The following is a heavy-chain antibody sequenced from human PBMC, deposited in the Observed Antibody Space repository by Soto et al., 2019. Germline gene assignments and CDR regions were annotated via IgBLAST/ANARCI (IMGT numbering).Heavy chain of an antibody. D-gene: IGHD3-16*01. CDR3: ARMGVWDFPSHYYCYYYMDV. Sequence: QVQLVQSGAEVKKPGASVKVSCKASGDTFTSYDINWVRQATRQGLEWMGWMNPNSGNTGYAQKFQGRVTMTRNTSISTAYMELSSLRSEDTAVYYCARMGVWDFPSHYYCYYYMDVWGKGTTVTVSS. J-gene: IGHJ6*03. CDR1: GDTFTSYD. CDR2: MNPNSGNT. V-gene: IGHV1-8*01.